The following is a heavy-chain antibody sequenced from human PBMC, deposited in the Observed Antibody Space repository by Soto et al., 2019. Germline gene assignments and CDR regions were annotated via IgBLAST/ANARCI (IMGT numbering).Heavy chain of an antibody. CDR3: ARDISSGWYEKIDP. D-gene: IGHD6-19*01. J-gene: IGHJ5*02. CDR2: ISAYNGNT. V-gene: IGHV1-18*04. CDR1: GYTFTSYG. Sequence: GASVKVSCKASGYTFTSYGISWVRQAPGQGLEWMGWISAYNGNTNYAQKLQGRVTMTTDTSTSTAYMELRSPRSDDTAVYYCARDISSGWYEKIDPWGQGTLVTVSS.